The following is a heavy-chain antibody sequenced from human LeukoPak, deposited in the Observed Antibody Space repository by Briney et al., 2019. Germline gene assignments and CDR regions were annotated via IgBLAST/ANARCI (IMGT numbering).Heavy chain of an antibody. CDR2: IKQDGSDK. J-gene: IGHJ3*02. CDR1: GFTFSSYW. D-gene: IGHD2-15*01. V-gene: IGHV3-7*01. Sequence: GGSLRLSCLDSGFTFSSYWMSWVRQAPGKGLEWVANIKQDGSDKYYVDSVKGRSTISRDNAKNSLYLQMNSLRAEDTAVYFCASGPRWVGAAWAHSFDIWGQGTMVTVSS. CDR3: ASGPRWVGAAWAHSFDI.